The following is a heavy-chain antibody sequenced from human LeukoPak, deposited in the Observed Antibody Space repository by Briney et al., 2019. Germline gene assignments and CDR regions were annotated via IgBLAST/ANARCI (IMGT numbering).Heavy chain of an antibody. CDR1: GGTFSSYA. CDR3: ALYCSGGSCYSSLGFDY. V-gene: IGHV1-69*06. CDR2: IIPIFGTA. D-gene: IGHD2-15*01. J-gene: IGHJ4*02. Sequence: SVKVSCKASGGTFSSYAISWVRQAPGQGLEWMGGIIPIFGTANYAQKFQGRVTITADKSTSTAYMELSSLRSEDTAVYYCALYCSGGSCYSSLGFDYWGQGTLVTVSS.